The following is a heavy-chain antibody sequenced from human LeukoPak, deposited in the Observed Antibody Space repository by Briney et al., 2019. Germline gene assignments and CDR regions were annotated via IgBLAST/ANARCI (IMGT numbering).Heavy chain of an antibody. J-gene: IGHJ4*02. CDR1: GYTFTGYY. D-gene: IGHD5-12*01. Sequence: ASVKVSCKASGYTFTGYYLHWVRQAPGQGLEWMGCVNPNSGDTNYAQKFQGSVTMTRDTSISTVYMELSRLRSDDTAVYYCARQYSGYESLYFDSWGQGTLVTVSS. CDR2: VNPNSGDT. V-gene: IGHV1-2*02. CDR3: ARQYSGYESLYFDS.